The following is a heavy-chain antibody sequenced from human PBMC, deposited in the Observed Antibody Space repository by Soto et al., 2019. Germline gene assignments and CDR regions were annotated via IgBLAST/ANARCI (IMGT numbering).Heavy chain of an antibody. V-gene: IGHV3-30-3*01. D-gene: IGHD4-17*01. CDR3: ANGDYFSYGMDV. CDR1: GFTFSNYA. CDR2: VSSSTTNK. Sequence: PGGSLRLSCVASGFTFSNYAMHWVRQVPGKGLEWVAVVSSSTTNKFYADSVKGRFTISRDNSMNTLYLQMNSLRPEDTAVYYCANGDYFSYGMDVWGQGTTVTVSS. J-gene: IGHJ6*02.